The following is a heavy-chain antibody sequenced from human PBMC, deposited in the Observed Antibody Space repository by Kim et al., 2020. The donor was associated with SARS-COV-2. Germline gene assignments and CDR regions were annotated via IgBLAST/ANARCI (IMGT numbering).Heavy chain of an antibody. CDR1: GGSFSGYY. V-gene: IGHV4-34*01. D-gene: IGHD1-26*01. J-gene: IGHJ6*02. Sequence: SETLSLTCAVYGGSFSGYYWSWIRQPPGKGLEWIGEINHSGSTNYNPSLKSRVTISVDTSKNQFSLKLSSVTAADTAVYYCARGRKGWVYGMDVWGQGTT. CDR3: ARGRKGWVYGMDV. CDR2: INHSGST.